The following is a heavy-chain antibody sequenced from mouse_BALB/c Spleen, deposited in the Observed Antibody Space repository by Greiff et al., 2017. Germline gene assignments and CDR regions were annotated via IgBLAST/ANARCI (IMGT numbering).Heavy chain of an antibody. J-gene: IGHJ4*01. V-gene: IGHV2-6-7*01. CDR1: GFSLTGYG. CDR3: ARVYGNYGYYYAMDY. CDR2: IWGDGST. Sequence: VKLMESGPGLVAPSQSLSITCTVSGFSLTGYGVNWVRQPPGKGLEWLGMIWGDGSTDYNSALKSRLSISKDNSKSQVFLKMNSLQTDDTARYYCARVYGNYGYYYAMDYWGQGTSVTVSS. D-gene: IGHD2-1*01.